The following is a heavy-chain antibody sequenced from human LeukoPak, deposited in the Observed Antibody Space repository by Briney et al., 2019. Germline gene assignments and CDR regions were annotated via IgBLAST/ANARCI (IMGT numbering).Heavy chain of an antibody. CDR2: IKQDASEI. CDR3: ARALSA. CDR1: GFTFSNYW. J-gene: IGHJ4*02. V-gene: IGHV3-7*03. Sequence: PGGSLRLSCVTSGFTFSNYWMHWVRQAPGKGLEWVANIKQDASEIYYVDSVKGRFSISRDNAKSSVYLQMDSLRAEDTAVYYCARALSAWGQGTLVTVSS. D-gene: IGHD3-3*01.